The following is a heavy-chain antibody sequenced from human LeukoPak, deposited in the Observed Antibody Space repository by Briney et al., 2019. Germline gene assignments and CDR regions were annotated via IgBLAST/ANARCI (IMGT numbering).Heavy chain of an antibody. J-gene: IGHJ4*02. D-gene: IGHD6-19*01. V-gene: IGHV3-53*01. CDR2: IFGGINT. CDR3: ARHPYSSGWYGEFDY. Sequence: GGSLRLSCAASGFTVSSNYMTWVRQAPGKGLEWVSVIFGGINTYYADSVKGRFTISGDNSKNTLYLQMNSLRVEDTAVHYCARHPYSSGWYGEFDYWGQGTLVTVSS. CDR1: GFTVSSNY.